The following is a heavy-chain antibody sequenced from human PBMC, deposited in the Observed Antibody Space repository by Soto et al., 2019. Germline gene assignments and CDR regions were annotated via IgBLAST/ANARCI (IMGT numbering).Heavy chain of an antibody. V-gene: IGHV3-53*04. Sequence: EVQLVESGGGLVQPGGSLRLSCAASGFTVSSNYMSWVCQAPGKGLEWVSVIYSGGSTYYADSVKGRFTISRHNSKNTLYLQMNSLRAEDTAVYYCALGGVYCSSTSCYFDYWGQGTLVTVSS. CDR2: IYSGGST. CDR1: GFTVSSNY. J-gene: IGHJ4*02. CDR3: ALGGVYCSSTSCYFDY. D-gene: IGHD2-2*01.